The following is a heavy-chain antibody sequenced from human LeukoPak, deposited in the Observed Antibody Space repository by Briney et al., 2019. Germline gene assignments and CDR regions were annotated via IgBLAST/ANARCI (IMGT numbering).Heavy chain of an antibody. V-gene: IGHV1-8*01. Sequence: GASVKVSCKASGYTFTSYDINWVRQAPGQGLEWMGWMNPNSGNTGYARKFQGRVTMTRNTSISTAYMELSSLRSEDTAVYYCARADYYDRSGYSEDFDYWGQGTLVTVSS. D-gene: IGHD3-22*01. J-gene: IGHJ4*02. CDR2: MNPNSGNT. CDR1: GYTFTSYD. CDR3: ARADYYDRSGYSEDFDY.